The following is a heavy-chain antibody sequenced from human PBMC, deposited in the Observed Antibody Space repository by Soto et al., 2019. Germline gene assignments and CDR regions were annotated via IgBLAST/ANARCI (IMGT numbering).Heavy chain of an antibody. CDR2: IYSGGST. CDR1: GFTVSSNY. V-gene: IGHV3-53*02. CDR3: VSNEVGATRYYYYGMDV. J-gene: IGHJ6*02. D-gene: IGHD1-26*01. Sequence: EVQLVETGGGLIQPGGSLRLSCAASGFTVSSNYMSWVRQAPGKGLEWVSVIYSGGSTYYADSVKGRFTISRDNSKNTLYLQMNSLRAEDTAVYYCVSNEVGATRYYYYGMDVWGQGTTVTVSS.